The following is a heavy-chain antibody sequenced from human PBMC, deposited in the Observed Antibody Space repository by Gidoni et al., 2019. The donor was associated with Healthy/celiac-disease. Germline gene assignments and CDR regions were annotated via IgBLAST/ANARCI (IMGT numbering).Heavy chain of an antibody. CDR2: IIPIFGTA. J-gene: IGHJ3*02. CDR1: GGTFSSYA. Sequence: QVQLVQSGAEVKKPGSSVTVSCTASGGTFSSYAISWVRQAPGQGLEWMGGIIPIFGTANYAQKFQGRVTITADESTSTAYMELSSLRSEDTAVYYCARERDIVVVPAAKDAFDIWGQGTMVTVSS. CDR3: ARERDIVVVPAAKDAFDI. V-gene: IGHV1-69*01. D-gene: IGHD2-2*01.